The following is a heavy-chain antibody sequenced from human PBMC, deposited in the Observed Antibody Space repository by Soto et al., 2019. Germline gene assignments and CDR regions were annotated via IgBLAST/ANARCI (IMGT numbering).Heavy chain of an antibody. J-gene: IGHJ6*02. Sequence: QMQLVQSGPEVKKPGTSVKVSCKASGFNFASSAVQWVRQARGQRLEWIGWIVVGSGNTNYAQKFQGTVTITRDMSTSTAYMELSSLRSEDTAVYYCAADMGYYGSGSYFYYYYGMDVWGQGTTVTVSS. CDR3: AADMGYYGSGSYFYYYYGMDV. D-gene: IGHD3-10*01. V-gene: IGHV1-58*01. CDR2: IVVGSGNT. CDR1: GFNFASSA.